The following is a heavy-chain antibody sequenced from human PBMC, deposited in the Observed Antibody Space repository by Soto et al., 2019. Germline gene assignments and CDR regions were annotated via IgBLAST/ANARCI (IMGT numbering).Heavy chain of an antibody. J-gene: IGHJ6*02. Sequence: QVQLVQSGAEVKKPGSSVKVSCKASGGTFSSYAISWVRQAPGQGLEWMGGIIPIFGTANYAQKFQGRVTITADESTSTAYMELSSLRSEDTAVYYCASTLLQGSYSAYYYYGMDVWGQGTTVTVSS. CDR2: IIPIFGTA. CDR1: GGTFSSYA. CDR3: ASTLLQGSYSAYYYYGMDV. V-gene: IGHV1-69*01. D-gene: IGHD1-26*01.